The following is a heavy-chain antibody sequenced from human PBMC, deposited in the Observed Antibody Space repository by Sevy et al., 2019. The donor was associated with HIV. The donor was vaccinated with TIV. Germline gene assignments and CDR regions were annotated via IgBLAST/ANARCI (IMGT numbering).Heavy chain of an antibody. CDR3: GREAIDSTAYPLDY. D-gene: IGHD3-22*01. J-gene: IGHJ4*02. CDR1: GLTFSIYN. CDR2: FSPTGTYT. V-gene: IGHV3-21*01. Sequence: GGSLRLSCAASGLTFSIYNMNWVRQAPGKGLEWVSSFSPTGTYTYYADSVRGRFTISRDNAENSLFLQMNSLRAEDTAVYYCGREAIDSTAYPLDYWGQGTLVTVSS.